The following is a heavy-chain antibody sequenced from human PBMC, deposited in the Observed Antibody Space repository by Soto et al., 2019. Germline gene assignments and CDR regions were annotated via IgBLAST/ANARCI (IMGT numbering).Heavy chain of an antibody. CDR1: GFTFSTYS. D-gene: IGHD2-2*01. V-gene: IGHV3-48*02. J-gene: IGHJ4*02. CDR2: ISGGSDTI. Sequence: PGGSLRLSCAASGFTFSTYSMNWIRQAPGKRLEWVSYISGGSDTIHYADSVRGRFTTSRDNGNSLLYLQMNSLSDDDTAVYYCARDKADRSCTSASCISPLDYWGQGTLVTVSS. CDR3: ARDKADRSCTSASCISPLDY.